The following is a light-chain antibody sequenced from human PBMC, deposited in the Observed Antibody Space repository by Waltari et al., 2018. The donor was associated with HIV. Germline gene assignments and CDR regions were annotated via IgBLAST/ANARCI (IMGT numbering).Light chain of an antibody. CDR3: VGWDSSLGGYV. CDR1: TSNIGNDN. Sequence: QSVLTQPPSASGTPGQRVTISCSGSTSNIGNDNVYWYQQLPGTAPKLLIYKNIPPPSGVPDRFTGSKSGTSASLAISGLRSEDEADYYCVGWDSSLGGYVFGAGTKVTVL. CDR2: KNI. V-gene: IGLV1-47*01. J-gene: IGLJ1*01.